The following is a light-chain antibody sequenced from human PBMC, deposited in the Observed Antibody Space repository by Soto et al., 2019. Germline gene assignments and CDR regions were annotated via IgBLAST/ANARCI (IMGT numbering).Light chain of an antibody. CDR2: AAS. CDR1: QSIRTY. J-gene: IGKJ1*01. Sequence: DIQMTQSPSSLSASVGDRVTITCRASQSIRTYLNWYQQKPGKAPKFLIYAASTLQSGVPSRFSCSGSGTEFTLTISSLQPEDFATYYCQQSYSNPRTFGQGTKVDIK. V-gene: IGKV1-39*01. CDR3: QQSYSNPRT.